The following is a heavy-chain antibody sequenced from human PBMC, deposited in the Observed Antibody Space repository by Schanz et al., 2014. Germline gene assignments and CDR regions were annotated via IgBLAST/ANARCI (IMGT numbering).Heavy chain of an antibody. CDR2: ISGSGAST. J-gene: IGHJ4*02. Sequence: EVQLVESGGGLIQPGGSLRLSCAASGFTFSSYAINWVRQAPGKGLEWVSGISGSGASTYYADSVKGRFTISRDNSRDTVYLQMNSLRAEDTAVYYCARGGPAYYFDGGGQGTLVTVSS. CDR3: ARGGPAYYFDG. V-gene: IGHV3-23*04. CDR1: GFTFSSYA.